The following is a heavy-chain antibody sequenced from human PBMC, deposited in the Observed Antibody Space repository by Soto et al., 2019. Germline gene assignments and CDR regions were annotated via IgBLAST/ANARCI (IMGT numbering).Heavy chain of an antibody. V-gene: IGHV4-39*01. CDR1: GGSISSSSYY. J-gene: IGHJ4*02. CDR2: IYYSGST. CDR3: ASHAYRSGWADY. Sequence: QLQLQESGPGLVKPSETLSLTCTVSGGSISSSSYYWGWIRQSPGKGLEWIGTIYYSGSTYYNPSLRSRVTLSVDTSKNQFSLKLSSVTAADTAVYFCASHAYRSGWADYWGQGTLVTVSS. D-gene: IGHD6-19*01.